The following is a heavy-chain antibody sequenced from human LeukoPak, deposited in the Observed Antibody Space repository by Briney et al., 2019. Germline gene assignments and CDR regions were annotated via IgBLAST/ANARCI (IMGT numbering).Heavy chain of an antibody. CDR2: INTNTGNP. D-gene: IGHD3-9*01. Sequence: ASVKVSCKASGYTFTSYAMNWVRQAPGQGLEWMGWINTNTGNPTYAQGFTGRFVFSLDTPVSTAYLQISSLKAEDTAVYYCARSVEVLRYFDWLPNGAFDIWGQGTMVTVSS. CDR1: GYTFTSYA. CDR3: ARSVEVLRYFDWLPNGAFDI. J-gene: IGHJ3*02. V-gene: IGHV7-4-1*02.